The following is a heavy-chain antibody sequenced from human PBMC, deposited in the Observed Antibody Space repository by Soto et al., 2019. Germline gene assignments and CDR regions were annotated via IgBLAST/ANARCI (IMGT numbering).Heavy chain of an antibody. D-gene: IGHD3-22*01. J-gene: IGHJ4*02. V-gene: IGHV4-34*01. Sequence: PSETLSLTCAVYGGSFSGYYWSWIRQPPGRGLEWIGEINHSGSTNYNPSLKSRVTISVDTSKNQFSLKLSSVTAADTAVYYCARTVQITMIIVVTPGYFDYWGQGTLVTVSS. CDR2: INHSGST. CDR1: GGSFSGYY. CDR3: ARTVQITMIIVVTPGYFDY.